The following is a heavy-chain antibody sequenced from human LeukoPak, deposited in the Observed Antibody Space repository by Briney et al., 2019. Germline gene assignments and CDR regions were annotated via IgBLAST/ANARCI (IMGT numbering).Heavy chain of an antibody. J-gene: IGHJ5*02. V-gene: IGHV3-49*04. CDR3: SRDRANDLWNGNSRIDV. Sequence: GGSLRLSCITSGFTFGDYGMSWVRQAPGKGLEWVGFIRSKAYGGTTEYAASVKGRFTISRDDSKNIAYLQMNSLKTEDTGMYYCSRDRANDLWNGNSRIDVWGQGTLVTVSS. CDR2: IRSKAYGGTT. D-gene: IGHD3-3*01. CDR1: GFTFGDYG.